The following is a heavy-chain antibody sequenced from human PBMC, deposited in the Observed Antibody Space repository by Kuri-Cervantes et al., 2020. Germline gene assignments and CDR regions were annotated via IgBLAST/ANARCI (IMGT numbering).Heavy chain of an antibody. J-gene: IGHJ4*02. CDR1: GFTFDDYT. V-gene: IGHV3-9*01. CDR3: ARVGVTDDY. CDR2: ISWNSGSI. Sequence: GGSLRLSCAASGFTFDDYTMHWVRQAPGKGLEWVSGISWNSGSIGYADSVKGRFTISRDNAKNTVSLQMNSLRVEDTAVYYCARVGVTDDYWGQGTLVTVSS. D-gene: IGHD2-21*02.